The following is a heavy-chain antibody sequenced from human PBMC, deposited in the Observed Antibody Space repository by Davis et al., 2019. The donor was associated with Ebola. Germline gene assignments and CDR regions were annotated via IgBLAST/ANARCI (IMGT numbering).Heavy chain of an antibody. CDR2: IIPILGIA. CDR3: ARYLAATATGGFDP. CDR1: GGTFSSYA. J-gene: IGHJ5*02. Sequence: AASVKVSCKASGGTFSSYAISWVRQAPGQGLEWMGRIIPILGIANYAQKFQGRVTITADKSTSIAYMELSSLRSEDTAAYYCARYLAATATGGFDPWGQGTLVTVSS. V-gene: IGHV1-69*04. D-gene: IGHD2-15*01.